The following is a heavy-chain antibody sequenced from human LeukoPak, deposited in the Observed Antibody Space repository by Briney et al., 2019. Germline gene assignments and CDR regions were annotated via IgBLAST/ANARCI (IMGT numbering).Heavy chain of an antibody. V-gene: IGHV4-59*08. CDR2: IYYSGST. Sequence: SETLCLTCAVSGGSISSCYWSWIRQPPGKGLEWIAYIYYSGSTNYNPSLKSRVTISVDTSKNQFSLKLSSVTAADTAVYYCARRTYYYDSSGYYYFDYWGQGTLVTVSS. CDR1: GGSISSCY. D-gene: IGHD3-22*01. CDR3: ARRTYYYDSSGYYYFDY. J-gene: IGHJ4*02.